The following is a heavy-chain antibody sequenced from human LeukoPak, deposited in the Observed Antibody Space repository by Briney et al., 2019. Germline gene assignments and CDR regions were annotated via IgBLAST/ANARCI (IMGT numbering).Heavy chain of an antibody. J-gene: IGHJ4*02. Sequence: GGSLTLSCAAYGFTFSSYSMNWVSQAPGKGLEWVSSIRISSSYIYYADSVKGRFTISRDNAKNSLYLQMNSLRAEDTAVYYCARVSPSSGYSSSWYAVGKYYFDYWGQGTLVTVSS. CDR1: GFTFSSYS. CDR2: IRISSSYI. D-gene: IGHD6-13*01. V-gene: IGHV3-21*01. CDR3: ARVSPSSGYSSSWYAVGKYYFDY.